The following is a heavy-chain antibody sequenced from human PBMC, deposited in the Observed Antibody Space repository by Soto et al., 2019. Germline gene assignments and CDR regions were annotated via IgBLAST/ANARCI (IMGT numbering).Heavy chain of an antibody. D-gene: IGHD4-17*01. J-gene: IGHJ4*02. CDR3: VKDLGGHGDRCWQF. Sequence: QVQLVEAGGGVVQPGGSLGLSCAASGFSFNNYAMHWVRQAPGKGLEWVAVVTFDSTKKYYADAVKGRFTISRDDSKNEVYLQMTGLRPDDTAVYYCVKDLGGHGDRCWQFWGQGTRVTVSS. CDR2: VTFDSTKK. CDR1: GFSFNNYA. V-gene: IGHV3-30*18.